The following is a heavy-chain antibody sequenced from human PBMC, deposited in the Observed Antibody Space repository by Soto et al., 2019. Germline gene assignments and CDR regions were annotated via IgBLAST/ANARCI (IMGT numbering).Heavy chain of an antibody. J-gene: IGHJ4*02. Sequence: SETLSLTCTVSGGSISSSSYYWGWIRQPPGKGLEWIGSIYYSGSTYYNPSLKSRVTISVDTSKNQFSLKLSSVTAADTAVYYCARLMITFGGVRYFDYWGQGTLVTVSS. CDR3: ARLMITFGGVRYFDY. CDR2: IYYSGST. CDR1: GGSISSSSYY. D-gene: IGHD3-16*01. V-gene: IGHV4-39*01.